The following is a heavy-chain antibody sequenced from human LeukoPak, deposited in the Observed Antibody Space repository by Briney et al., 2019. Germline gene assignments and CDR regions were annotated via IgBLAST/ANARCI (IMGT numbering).Heavy chain of an antibody. CDR2: ISGDGSGT. J-gene: IGHJ4*02. D-gene: IGHD4-23*01. Sequence: GGSLRLSCAASGFTFSSYAMNWVRQAPGKGLEWVATISGDGSGTYYVDSVKGRFTISRDNAKSTLFLQMNSLRAEDTAVYYCAKDRRVGSSVDYCGHWGQGTLVTVSS. CDR3: AKDRRVGSSVDYCGH. V-gene: IGHV3-23*01. CDR1: GFTFSSYA.